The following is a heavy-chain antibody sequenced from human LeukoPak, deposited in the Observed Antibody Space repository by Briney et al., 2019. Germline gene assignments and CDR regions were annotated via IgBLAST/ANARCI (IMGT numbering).Heavy chain of an antibody. V-gene: IGHV3-53*01. J-gene: IGHJ4*02. CDR1: GFTFSTYN. CDR3: ARAAYDSNGYTANHDY. D-gene: IGHD3-22*01. CDR2: LYSDGGT. Sequence: GGSLRLSCAASGFTFSTYNMNWVRQAPGKGLEWVSVLYSDGGTYYADSVKGRFTISRDNSRNTLFLQMNNLRAEDTAFYYCARAAYDSNGYTANHDYWGQGTLVTVSS.